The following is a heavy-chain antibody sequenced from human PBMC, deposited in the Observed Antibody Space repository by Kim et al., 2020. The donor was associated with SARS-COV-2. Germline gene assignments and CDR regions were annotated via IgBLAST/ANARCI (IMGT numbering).Heavy chain of an antibody. D-gene: IGHD5-18*01. J-gene: IGHJ4*02. CDR3: ARAPGELWLDY. CDR1: GGSVSSGSYY. Sequence: SETLSLTCTVSGGSVSSGSYYWSWIRQPPGKGLEWIGYIYYSGSTNYNPSLKSRVTISVDTSKNQFSLKLSSVTAADTAVYYCARAPGELWLDYWGQGTLVTVSS. V-gene: IGHV4-61*01. CDR2: IYYSGST.